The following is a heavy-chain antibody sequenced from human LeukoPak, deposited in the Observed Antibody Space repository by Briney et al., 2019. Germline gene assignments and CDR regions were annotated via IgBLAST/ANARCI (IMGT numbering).Heavy chain of an antibody. CDR1: GFTFSSYW. J-gene: IGHJ4*02. Sequence: SGGSLRLSCAASGFTFSSYWMSWVRQAPGKGLEWVSSISSSSSYIYYADSVKGRFTISRDNAKNSLYLQMNSLRAEDTAVYYCARTRIYGDYLFDYWGQGTLVTVSS. V-gene: IGHV3-21*01. D-gene: IGHD4-17*01. CDR2: ISSSSSYI. CDR3: ARTRIYGDYLFDY.